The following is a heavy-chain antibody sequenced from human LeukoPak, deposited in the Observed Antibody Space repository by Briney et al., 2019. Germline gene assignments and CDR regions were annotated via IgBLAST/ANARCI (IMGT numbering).Heavy chain of an antibody. CDR2: ISGSGGTT. J-gene: IGHJ4*02. D-gene: IGHD6-13*01. CDR3: AKEYSSSWFDY. CDR1: GFTFSSYA. Sequence: PGGSLRLSCAASGFTFSSYAMSWVRQAPGKGLEWVSVISGSGGTTKYADSVKCRFTISRDSSKNTLYLQMNSLRAEDTAVYYCAKEYSSSWFDYWGQGTLVTVSS. V-gene: IGHV3-23*01.